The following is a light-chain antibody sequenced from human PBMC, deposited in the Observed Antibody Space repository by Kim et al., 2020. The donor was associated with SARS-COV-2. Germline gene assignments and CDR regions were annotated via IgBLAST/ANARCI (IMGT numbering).Light chain of an antibody. Sequence: SPGERATLPCRASQSVSSDLAWYQQKPGQAPKLLIYGASTRATGIPARFSGSGSGTEFTLTISGLQSEDFAVYYCQQYNNWPPITFGQGTRLEIK. CDR2: GAS. CDR3: QQYNNWPPIT. J-gene: IGKJ5*01. CDR1: QSVSSD. V-gene: IGKV3-15*01.